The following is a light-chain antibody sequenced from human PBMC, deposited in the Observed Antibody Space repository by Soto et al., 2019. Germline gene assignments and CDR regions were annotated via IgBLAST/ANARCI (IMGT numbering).Light chain of an antibody. J-gene: IGKJ2*01. CDR2: DAS. CDR3: QQRSNRPLYT. Sequence: EIVLTQSPATLSLSPGERATLSCRASQSVSSYLAWYQHKPGQAPRLLIYDASNRATGIPARFSGSGSGTDFTLTISSLESEDFAVYYCQQRSNRPLYTFGQGTKLEIK. CDR1: QSVSSY. V-gene: IGKV3-11*01.